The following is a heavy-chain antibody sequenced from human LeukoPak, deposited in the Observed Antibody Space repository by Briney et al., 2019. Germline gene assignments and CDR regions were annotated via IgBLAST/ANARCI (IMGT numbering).Heavy chain of an antibody. CDR1: GGSFSRYY. V-gene: IGHV4-34*01. CDR2: IDHRGDT. Sequence: NPSQTLSLTCAVYGGSFSRYYWSWIRQSPGKGLEWIAEIDHRGDTNYNPSVKSRVTISVDTSKNQFSLKMRSLSAADTALYYCARGATISETGYFDFWGQGTLVTVSP. J-gene: IGHJ4*03. CDR3: ARGATISETGYFDF. D-gene: IGHD5-24*01.